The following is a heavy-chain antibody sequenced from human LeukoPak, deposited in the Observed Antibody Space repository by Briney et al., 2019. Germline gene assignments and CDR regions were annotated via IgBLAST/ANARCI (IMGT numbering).Heavy chain of an antibody. CDR3: AKPIAVAGTRDAFDI. CDR2: ISGRGGST. CDR1: GFTFSSYA. J-gene: IGHJ3*02. V-gene: IGHV3-23*01. Sequence: GGSLRLSCAASGFTFSSYAMSWVRQAPGKGLEWVSAISGRGGSTYYEDSVKGRFTNSRDNSKNTLYLQMNSLRAEDTAVYYCAKPIAVAGTRDAFDIWGQGTMVTVSS. D-gene: IGHD6-19*01.